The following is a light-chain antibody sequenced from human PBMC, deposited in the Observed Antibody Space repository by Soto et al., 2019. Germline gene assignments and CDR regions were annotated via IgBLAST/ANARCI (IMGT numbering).Light chain of an antibody. CDR1: QDISNY. CDR3: QQYDNLPLT. Sequence: DIQMTQSPSSLSASVGDRVTITCQASQDISNYLNWYQQKPGKAPKLLIYDASNLETGVPSRVRGSGSGTDFTFTINSLQPEDIATYYCQQYDNLPLTFGGGTKVDI. V-gene: IGKV1-33*01. CDR2: DAS. J-gene: IGKJ4*01.